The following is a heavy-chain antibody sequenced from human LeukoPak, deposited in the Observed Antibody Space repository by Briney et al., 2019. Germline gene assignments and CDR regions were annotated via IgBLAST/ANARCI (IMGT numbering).Heavy chain of an antibody. CDR2: ISDSGATT. J-gene: IGHJ4*02. CDR3: ARSLLRFGPPPRPLDY. V-gene: IGHV3-23*01. D-gene: IGHD3-3*01. Sequence: GGSLRLSCAASGFSFSSYAMSWVRQAPGKGLEWVSAISDSGATTYYADSVRGRFTISSDDSKNMLYLQMSSLRAEDTAVYYCARSLLRFGPPPRPLDYWGQGTLVTVSS. CDR1: GFSFSSYA.